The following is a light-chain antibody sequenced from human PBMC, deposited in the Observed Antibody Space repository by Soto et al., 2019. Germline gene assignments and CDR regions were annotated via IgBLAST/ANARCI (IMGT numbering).Light chain of an antibody. CDR1: QRVLYSSNNRNY. CDR2: WAS. CDR3: QQYYSTPYT. Sequence: DIVMTQSPDSLAVSLGERATINCKSSQRVLYSSNNRNYLAWYQQKPVQPPKLLIYWASTRESGVPDRLSGSGSVTDFTLTISSLQAEDVAVYYCQQYYSTPYTFGHGTKLEIK. J-gene: IGKJ2*01. V-gene: IGKV4-1*01.